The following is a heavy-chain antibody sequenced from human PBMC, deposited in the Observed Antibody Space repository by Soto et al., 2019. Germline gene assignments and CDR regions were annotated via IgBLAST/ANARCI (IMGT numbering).Heavy chain of an antibody. CDR2: VSSSGYSN. J-gene: IGHJ6*02. D-gene: IGHD1-26*01. CDR3: AKEISSTSGSYFYYHGLDV. V-gene: IGHV3-23*01. Sequence: GGSLRLSCAVSGITFSTHAMTWVRQAPGKGLEWVSTVSSSGYSNYEAESVKGRFTISRDNSKNTVYLQMNSLRADDTAVYYCAKEISSTSGSYFYYHGLDVWGQGTTVTV. CDR1: GITFSTHA.